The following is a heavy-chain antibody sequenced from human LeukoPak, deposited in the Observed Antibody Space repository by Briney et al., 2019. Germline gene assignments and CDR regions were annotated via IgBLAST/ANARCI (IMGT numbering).Heavy chain of an antibody. CDR1: GGSFSGYY. CDR3: ARAGGVGATKGVLDY. CDR2: INHSGST. Sequence: SETLSLTCAVYGGSFSGYYWSWIRQPPGKGLEWIGEINHSGSTNYNPSLKSRVTISVDTSKNQFSLKLSSVTAADTAVYYCARAGGVGATKGVLDYWGQGTLVTVSS. J-gene: IGHJ4*02. V-gene: IGHV4-34*01. D-gene: IGHD1-26*01.